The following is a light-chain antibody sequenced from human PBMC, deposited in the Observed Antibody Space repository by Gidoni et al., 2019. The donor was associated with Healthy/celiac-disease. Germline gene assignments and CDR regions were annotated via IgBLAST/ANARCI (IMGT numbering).Light chain of an antibody. CDR2: QDS. CDR3: QAWDSSTWGV. V-gene: IGLV3-1*01. Sequence: SYELTQPPSVSVSPGQTASITCSADKLGDKYACWYQQKPGQSPVMVIYQDSKRPSGIPDRFSGSNSGNTATLTISGTQAMDEADYYCQAWDSSTWGVFGGGTKLTVL. J-gene: IGLJ2*01. CDR1: KLGDKY.